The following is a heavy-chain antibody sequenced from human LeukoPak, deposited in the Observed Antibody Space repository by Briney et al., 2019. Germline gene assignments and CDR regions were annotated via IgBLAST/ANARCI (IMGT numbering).Heavy chain of an antibody. V-gene: IGHV4-34*01. J-gene: IGHJ3*02. CDR1: GGSFSGYY. CDR2: INHSGST. D-gene: IGHD4-17*01. Sequence: SETLSLTCAVYGGSFSGYYWSWIRQPPGKGLEWIGEINHSGSTNYNPSLKSRVTISVDTSKNQFSLKLSSVTAADTAVYYCARGPSSMTTVTTNGAFDIWGQGTMVIVSS. CDR3: ARGPSSMTTVTTNGAFDI.